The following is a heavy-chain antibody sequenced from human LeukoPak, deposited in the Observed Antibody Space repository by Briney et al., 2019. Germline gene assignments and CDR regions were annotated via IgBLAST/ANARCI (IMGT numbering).Heavy chain of an antibody. Sequence: VGSLRLSCAASGFTFSRYSMNWVRQAPGKGLEWVSYISSSSSTIYYADSVKGRFTISRDNAKNSLYLQMNSLRAEDTAVYYCARDLEWLLSYFDYWGQGTLVTVS. CDR2: ISSSSSTI. CDR3: ARDLEWLLSYFDY. CDR1: GFTFSRYS. V-gene: IGHV3-48*01. D-gene: IGHD3-3*01. J-gene: IGHJ4*02.